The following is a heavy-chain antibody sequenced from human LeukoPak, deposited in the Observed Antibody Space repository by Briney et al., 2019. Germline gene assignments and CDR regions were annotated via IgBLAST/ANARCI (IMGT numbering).Heavy chain of an antibody. CDR2: INPSGGST. J-gene: IGHJ6*03. V-gene: IGHV1-46*01. Sequence: ASVKVSCKASGYTFTGYYMHWVRQAPGQGLEWMGIINPSGGSTSYAQKFQGRVTMTRDMSTSTVYMELSSLRSEDTAVYYCAREEMSITMVRGHPGYMDVWGKGTTVTVSS. CDR1: GYTFTGYY. D-gene: IGHD3-10*01. CDR3: AREEMSITMVRGHPGYMDV.